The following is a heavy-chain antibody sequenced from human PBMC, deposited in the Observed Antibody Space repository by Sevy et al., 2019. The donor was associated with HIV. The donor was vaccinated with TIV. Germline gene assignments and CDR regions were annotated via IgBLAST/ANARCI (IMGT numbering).Heavy chain of an antibody. Sequence: QSQTLSPTCTVSGGSISSYYWNWIRQSPGKGLEWIGYIYYTGSTNYNPSLKSRVTISVDTSKNQFSLKLTSVTAADTAVYYCARELISGRYYGMDVWGQGTTVTVSS. CDR1: GGSISSYY. CDR2: IYYTGST. CDR3: ARELISGRYYGMDV. J-gene: IGHJ6*02. D-gene: IGHD6-19*01. V-gene: IGHV4-59*01.